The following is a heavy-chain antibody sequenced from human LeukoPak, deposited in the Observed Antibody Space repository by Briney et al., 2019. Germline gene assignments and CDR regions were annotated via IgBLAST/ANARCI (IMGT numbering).Heavy chain of an antibody. CDR1: GFTFSSYN. CDR2: ISSSSSTI. D-gene: IGHD3-10*01. V-gene: IGHV3-48*02. Sequence: GGSLRLSCAASGFTFSSYNINWVRQAPGKGLEWVSYISSSSSTIYYADSVKGRFTISRDNAKDSLYLQMNSLRDEDTAVYYWARERGGGFPFDSGGQEPRATVP. J-gene: IGHJ4*02. CDR3: ARERGGGFPFDS.